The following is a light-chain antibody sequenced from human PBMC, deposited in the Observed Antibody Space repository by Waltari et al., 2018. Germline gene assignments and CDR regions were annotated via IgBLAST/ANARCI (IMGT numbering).Light chain of an antibody. J-gene: IGLJ3*02. CDR1: QSNVGDNV. Sequence: QSVLTQPPSASGTPGQRVTISCSGSQSNVGDNVVTWYHPVPGTAPKLVIYRNDQRPSGVPDRFTASKSGTSASLAISGLQSEDEGDYYCATWDDSPTGRWVFGGGTRVTVL. CDR2: RND. V-gene: IGLV1-44*01. CDR3: ATWDDSPTGRWV.